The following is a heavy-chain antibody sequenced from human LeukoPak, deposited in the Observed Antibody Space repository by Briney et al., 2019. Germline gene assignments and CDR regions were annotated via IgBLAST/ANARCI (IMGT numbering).Heavy chain of an antibody. D-gene: IGHD3-22*01. CDR3: ARVRMKDYFDSSFNF. V-gene: IGHV1-2*02. CDR2: IHPNSGGT. Sequence: ASVKVSCKASGYTFTAYYMHWVRQAPGQGFEWMGWIHPNSGGTNFAQKFHGRVTMTRDTSINTAYMELNSLRSDDTAVYFCARVRMKDYFDSSFNFWGQGTLVTVSS. CDR1: GYTFTAYY. J-gene: IGHJ4*02.